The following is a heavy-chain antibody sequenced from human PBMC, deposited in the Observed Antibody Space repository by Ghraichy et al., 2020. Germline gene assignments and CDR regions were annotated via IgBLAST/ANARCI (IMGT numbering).Heavy chain of an antibody. CDR1: GGSFSGYY. CDR2: INHSGST. CDR3: ARGLPPAAAAGIRTQSPPGGYYMDV. V-gene: IGHV4-34*01. J-gene: IGHJ6*03. D-gene: IGHD6-13*01. Sequence: SETLSLTCAVYGGSFSGYYWSWIRQPPGKGLEWIGEINHSGSTNYNPSLKSRVTISVDTSKNQFSLKLSSVTAADTAVYYCARGLPPAAAAGIRTQSPPGGYYMDVWGKGTTVTVSS.